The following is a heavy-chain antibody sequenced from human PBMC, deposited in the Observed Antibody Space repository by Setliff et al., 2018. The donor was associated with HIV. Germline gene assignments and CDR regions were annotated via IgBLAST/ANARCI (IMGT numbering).Heavy chain of an antibody. CDR1: GGSFSGDY. J-gene: IGHJ5*02. CDR3: ARGRLRTVASLIKKRASYTWLDP. V-gene: IGHV4-34*01. D-gene: IGHD6-19*01. Sequence: SETLSLTCAVYGGSFSGDYWVWIRQSPGKGLEWIGDISQTRSTNYDPSVKSRVTISLDTSKNQLSLKLTSVSAADTAVYYCARGRLRTVASLIKKRASYTWLDPWGQGTLVTVSS. CDR2: ISQTRST.